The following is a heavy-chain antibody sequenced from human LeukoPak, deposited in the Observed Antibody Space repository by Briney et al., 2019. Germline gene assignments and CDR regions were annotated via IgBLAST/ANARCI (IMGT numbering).Heavy chain of an antibody. V-gene: IGHV3-66*03. J-gene: IGHJ6*03. CDR3: ARDKIYDSSGYAYYYYYMDV. Sequence: GGSLRLSCTVSGFTVSSNSMSWVRQAPGKGLEWVSFIYSDNTHYSDSVKGRFTISRDNSKNTLYLQMNSLRAEDTAVYYCARDKIYDSSGYAYYYYYMDVWGKGTTVTVSS. CDR1: GFTVSSNS. CDR2: IYSDNT. D-gene: IGHD3-22*01.